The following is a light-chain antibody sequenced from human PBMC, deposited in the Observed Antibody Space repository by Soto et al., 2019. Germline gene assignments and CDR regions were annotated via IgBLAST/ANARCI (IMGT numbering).Light chain of an antibody. CDR2: KAS. J-gene: IGKJ1*01. V-gene: IGKV1-5*03. CDR1: QSISSW. Sequence: DIQMTQSPSSLSASVGDRVTITCRASQSISSWLAWYQQKPGKAPKLLIYKASSLESGVPSRFSGSGSGTEFTLTISSLQREDFATYYCQQAYGAPPTFGQGTKVDIK. CDR3: QQAYGAPPT.